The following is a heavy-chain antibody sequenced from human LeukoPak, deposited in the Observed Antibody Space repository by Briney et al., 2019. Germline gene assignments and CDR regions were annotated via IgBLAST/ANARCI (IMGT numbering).Heavy chain of an antibody. J-gene: IGHJ3*02. CDR1: GGSFSGYY. Sequence: NPSETLSLICAVYGGSFSGYYWSWIRQPPGQGLEWIGEINHSGSTNYNPSLKSRVTISVDTSKNQFSLKLSSVTAADTAVYYCARGRSSWATDGDVFDIWGQGTMVTVSS. CDR3: ARGRSSWATDGDVFDI. V-gene: IGHV4-34*01. CDR2: INHSGST. D-gene: IGHD6-13*01.